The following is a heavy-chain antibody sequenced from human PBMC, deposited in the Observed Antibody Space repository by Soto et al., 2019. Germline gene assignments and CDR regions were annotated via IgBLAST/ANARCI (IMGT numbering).Heavy chain of an antibody. Sequence: PGESLKISCKVSGYSFTSYWIAWVRQVPGKGLELMGVIYPGDSDIRYSPSFQGQVTISADKSISTAYLQWSSLKASDTAMYYCARLSATGTTVNWFDPWGQGTQVTVSS. CDR1: GYSFTSYW. D-gene: IGHD1-7*01. J-gene: IGHJ5*02. V-gene: IGHV5-51*01. CDR2: IYPGDSDI. CDR3: ARLSATGTTVNWFDP.